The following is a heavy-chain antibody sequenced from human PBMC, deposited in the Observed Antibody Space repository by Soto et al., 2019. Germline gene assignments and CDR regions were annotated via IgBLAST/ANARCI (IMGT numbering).Heavy chain of an antibody. CDR1: GFNFDDYA. V-gene: IGHV3-9*01. CDR2: ITWNSGNL. CDR3: AKDHLGGAMAVPLFDP. J-gene: IGHJ5*02. D-gene: IGHD3-16*01. Sequence: PGGSLRLSCAASGFNFDDYAMHWVRQAPGKGLEWVAGITWNSGNLAYADSVKGRFTISRDNAKDSLYLQMNSLTPEDTAFYYCAKDHLGGAMAVPLFDPWGQGALVTVSS.